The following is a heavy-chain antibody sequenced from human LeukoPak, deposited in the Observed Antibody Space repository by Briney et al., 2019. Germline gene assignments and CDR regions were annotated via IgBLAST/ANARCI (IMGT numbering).Heavy chain of an antibody. CDR1: GYTFTSYG. CDR2: ISSYNGNT. V-gene: IGHV1-18*01. Sequence: GASVKVSCKASGYTFTSYGISWVRQAPGQGLEWMGWISSYNGNTNYAQKLPGRVTMSTDTSTGTAYMELRSLRSDDTAVYYCARRVAVARRDAFDIWGQGTMVTVSS. D-gene: IGHD6-19*01. CDR3: ARRVAVARRDAFDI. J-gene: IGHJ3*02.